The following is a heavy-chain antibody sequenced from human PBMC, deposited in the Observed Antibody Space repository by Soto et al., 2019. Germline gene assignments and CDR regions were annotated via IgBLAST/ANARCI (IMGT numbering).Heavy chain of an antibody. V-gene: IGHV3-23*01. J-gene: IGHJ4*02. Sequence: PGGSLRLSCAASGFTVSNYPMTWVRQAPGKGLEWVSSTSGSGGSTYAADSVKGRFTISRDNSKNTLYLQMNSLRAEDTAVYYCAKEQTHSQADTSSIFDYWGQGT. CDR3: AKEQTHSQADTSSIFDY. CDR2: TSGSGGST. D-gene: IGHD2-2*01. CDR1: GFTVSNYP.